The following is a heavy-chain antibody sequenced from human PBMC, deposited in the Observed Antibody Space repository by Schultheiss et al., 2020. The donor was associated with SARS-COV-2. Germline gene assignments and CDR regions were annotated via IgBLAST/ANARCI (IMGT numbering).Heavy chain of an antibody. D-gene: IGHD1-26*01. CDR3: ARHRVGRDDI. V-gene: IGHV3-23*01. CDR2: ISGSGGST. J-gene: IGHJ3*02. CDR1: GFTFSSYA. Sequence: GESLKISCAASGFTFSSYAMSWVRQAPGKGLEWVSAISGSGGSTYYADSVKGRFTISRDNAKNSLYLQMNSLRAEDTAVYYCARHRVGRDDIWGQGTMVTVSS.